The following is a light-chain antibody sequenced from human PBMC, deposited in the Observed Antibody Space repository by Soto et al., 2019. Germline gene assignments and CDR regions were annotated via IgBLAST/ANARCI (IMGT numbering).Light chain of an antibody. V-gene: IGKV1-27*01. CDR1: QGISNY. CDR2: VAS. J-gene: IGKJ1*01. CDR3: QKYNSAPWT. Sequence: DIQMTQSPSSLSASVGDRVTITCRASQGISNYLAWYQQQPGKVPKLLIYVASTLQSGVPSRFRGSGSGTEFTLTISSMQPEDVATYYCQKYNSAPWTFGQGTKVEIK.